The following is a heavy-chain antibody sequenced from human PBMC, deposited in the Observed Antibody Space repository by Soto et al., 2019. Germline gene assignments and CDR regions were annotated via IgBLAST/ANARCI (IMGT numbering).Heavy chain of an antibody. J-gene: IGHJ6*02. D-gene: IGHD1-20*01. CDR3: ARPYSWNPYYGMDV. V-gene: IGHV1-2*02. Sequence: ASVKVSCKASGYTFTGYYMHWVRQAPGQGLEWMGWINPNSGGTNYAQKFQGRVTMTRDTSISTAYMELSRLRSDDTAVYYCARPYSWNPYYGMDVWGQGTTVTVSS. CDR2: INPNSGGT. CDR1: GYTFTGYY.